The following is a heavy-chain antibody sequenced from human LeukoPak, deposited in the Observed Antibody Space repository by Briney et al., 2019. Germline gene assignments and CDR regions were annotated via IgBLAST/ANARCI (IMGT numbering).Heavy chain of an antibody. CDR1: GFTFSSYA. D-gene: IGHD6-6*01. J-gene: IGHJ4*02. CDR3: AKDHSSSSPSFDY. Sequence: PGGSLRLSCAASGFTFSSYAMSWVRQAPGKGLEWVSTLNGGGVNTYYADSVKGRFAISRDNSKNTLYLQMNSLRADDTAVYYCAKDHSSSSPSFDYWGQGTLVTVSS. V-gene: IGHV3-23*01. CDR2: LNGGGVNT.